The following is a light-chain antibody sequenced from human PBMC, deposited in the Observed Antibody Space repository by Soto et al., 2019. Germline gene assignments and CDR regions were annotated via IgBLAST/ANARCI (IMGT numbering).Light chain of an antibody. V-gene: IGKV1-33*01. J-gene: IGKJ4*01. CDR2: DAS. CDR1: QDISNY. Sequence: PMPQSQSSLSASVVDSFPINCQASQDISNYLNWYPQKPGKDPKLLIYDASNLETGVPSRFSGSGSGTDFTFTLRSLQPEDIATYDCTQYDNLPLVGGGTTVDIK. CDR3: TQYDNLPL.